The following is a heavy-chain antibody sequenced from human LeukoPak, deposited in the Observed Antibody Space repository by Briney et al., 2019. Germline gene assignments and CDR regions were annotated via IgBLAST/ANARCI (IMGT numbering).Heavy chain of an antibody. J-gene: IGHJ4*02. CDR2: IIPIFGTA. V-gene: IGHV1-69*06. CDR3: AGGWDYDSGGRPTAYVY. D-gene: IGHD3-22*01. CDR1: GGTFSNYA. Sequence: ASVKVSCKASGGTFSNYAINWVRQAPGQGLEWMGGIIPIFGTANYAQKFQGRVTITADKSTSTVYMELNSLKSEDTAVYYCAGGWDYDSGGRPTAYVYWGQGTLVTVSS.